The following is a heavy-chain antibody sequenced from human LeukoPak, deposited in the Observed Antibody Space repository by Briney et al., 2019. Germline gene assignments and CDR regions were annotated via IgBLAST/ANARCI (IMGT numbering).Heavy chain of an antibody. CDR2: NSGST. J-gene: IGHJ3*02. V-gene: IGHV4-61*08. CDR1: GGSISSGGYF. CDR3: ARGRGYGGNYLRAFDI. D-gene: IGHD1-26*01. Sequence: SETLSLTCTVSGGSISSGGYFWSWIRQPPGKGLEWIGYNSGSTKYNPSLKSRVTISVDTSKNQLSLKLSSVTAADTAVYYCARGRGYGGNYLRAFDIWGQGTMASVSS.